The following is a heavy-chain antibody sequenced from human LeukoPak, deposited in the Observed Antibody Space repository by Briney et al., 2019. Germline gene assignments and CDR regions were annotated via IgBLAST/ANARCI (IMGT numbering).Heavy chain of an antibody. D-gene: IGHD3-16*01. CDR3: AREVLVLGGAFDI. V-gene: IGHV3-48*03. CDR1: GFTFSSYE. J-gene: IGHJ3*02. Sequence: SGGSLRLSCAASGFTFSSYEMNWVRQAPGKGLEWVSYISSSGSTIYYADSVKGRFTISRDNAKNSLYLQMNSLRAEDTAVYYCAREVLVLGGAFDIWGQGTMVTVSS. CDR2: ISSSGSTI.